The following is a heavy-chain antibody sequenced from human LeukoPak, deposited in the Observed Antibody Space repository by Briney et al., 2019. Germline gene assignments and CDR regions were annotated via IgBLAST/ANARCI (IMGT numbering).Heavy chain of an antibody. D-gene: IGHD3-10*01. Sequence: PSETKSLTCAVYGGSFSGYYWSWIRQPPGKGLEWIGEINHSGSTNYNPSLKSRVIISVDTSKNQVSLKLSSVTAADTALYYCARARSSRIRGVSNYFDYWGQGTLVTVSP. CDR2: INHSGST. J-gene: IGHJ4*02. V-gene: IGHV4-34*01. CDR3: ARARSSRIRGVSNYFDY. CDR1: GGSFSGYY.